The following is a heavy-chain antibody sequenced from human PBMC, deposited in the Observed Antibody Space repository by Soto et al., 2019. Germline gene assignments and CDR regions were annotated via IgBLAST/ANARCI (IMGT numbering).Heavy chain of an antibody. J-gene: IGHJ6*02. D-gene: IGHD5-12*01. CDR1: GYTFTSYY. V-gene: IGHV1-46*01. CDR2: ISPSGGST. Sequence: QVQLVQSGAEVKKPGASVKVSCKASGYTFTSYYMHWVRQAPGQGLEWMGIISPSGGSTGYAQKFQGRVTMTRDTSTSTVYMELSSLRSEDTAVYYCAREPVDIVATTRVSGGMDVWGQGTTVTVSS. CDR3: AREPVDIVATTRVSGGMDV.